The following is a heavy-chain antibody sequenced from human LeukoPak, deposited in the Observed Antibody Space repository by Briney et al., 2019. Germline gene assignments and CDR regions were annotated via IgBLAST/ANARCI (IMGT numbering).Heavy chain of an antibody. D-gene: IGHD3-16*02. CDR1: GYTFTGYY. Sequence: GASVKVSCKASGYTFTGYYMHWVRQAPGQGLEWMGWINPNSGGTNYAQKFQGRVTMTRDTSISTAYMELSRLRSDDTAVYYCAGEYYDYVWGSYRSGYSNDYWGQGTLVTVSS. V-gene: IGHV1-2*02. J-gene: IGHJ4*02. CDR3: AGEYYDYVWGSYRSGYSNDY. CDR2: INPNSGGT.